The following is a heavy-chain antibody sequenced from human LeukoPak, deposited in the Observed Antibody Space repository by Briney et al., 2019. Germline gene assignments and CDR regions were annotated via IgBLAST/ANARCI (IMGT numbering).Heavy chain of an antibody. Sequence: GASVKVSCKASGGTFSNHAISWVRQAPGQGLEWMGVIIPISGTANYAQKFQGRVTTTADASTSTVYMELSSLTSDDTAVYYCARWAGDSSAWYPALFDYWGQGTLVTVSS. CDR1: GGTFSNHA. CDR2: IIPISGTA. CDR3: ARWAGDSSAWYPALFDY. J-gene: IGHJ4*02. V-gene: IGHV1-69*01. D-gene: IGHD6-13*01.